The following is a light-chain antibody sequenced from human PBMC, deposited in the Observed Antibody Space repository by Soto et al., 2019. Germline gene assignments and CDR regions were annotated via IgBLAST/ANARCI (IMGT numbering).Light chain of an antibody. CDR2: AAS. Sequence: ETVMTQSPVTLSVSPGDTATLSCRASQRVSNHFAWYQQKPGQAPRLLIYAASTRAAGVPVRFSGSGSGTDFTLTISRLEPEDFAVYYCQQYGSSPTTFGQGTKVDIK. V-gene: IGKV3-20*01. CDR3: QQYGSSPTT. CDR1: QRVSNH. J-gene: IGKJ1*01.